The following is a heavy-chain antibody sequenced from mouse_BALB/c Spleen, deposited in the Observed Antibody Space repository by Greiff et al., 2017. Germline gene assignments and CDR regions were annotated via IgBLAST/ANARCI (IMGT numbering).Heavy chain of an antibody. Sequence: EVNVVESGGGLVQPGGSLKLSCAASGFTFSSYTMSWVRQTPEKRLEWVAYISNGGGSTYYPDTVKGRFTISRDNAKNTLYLQMSSLKSEDTAMYYCARHPSYYGYPFAYWGQGTLVTVSA. D-gene: IGHD1-2*01. CDR3: ARHPSYYGYPFAY. J-gene: IGHJ3*01. V-gene: IGHV5-12-2*01. CDR1: GFTFSSYT. CDR2: ISNGGGST.